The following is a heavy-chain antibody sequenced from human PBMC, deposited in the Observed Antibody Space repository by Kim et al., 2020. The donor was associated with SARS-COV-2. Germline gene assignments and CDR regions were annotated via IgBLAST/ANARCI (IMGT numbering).Heavy chain of an antibody. V-gene: IGHV1-18*01. CDR3: ARTDY. J-gene: IGHJ4*02. CDR2: SAYNGNT. Sequence: SAYNGNTKYAQEAQGRVTLTTDTSTSTAYMGLRSLRLDDTAVYYCARTDYWGQGTLVTVSS.